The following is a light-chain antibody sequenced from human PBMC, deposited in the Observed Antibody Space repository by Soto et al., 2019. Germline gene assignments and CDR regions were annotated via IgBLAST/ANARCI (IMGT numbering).Light chain of an antibody. CDR1: QSVSSN. J-gene: IGKJ2*01. Sequence: EIVMTQSPATLSVSPGERATLSCRASQSVSSNLAWYQQKPGQAPRVLIYGASTTAAGIPARFSGSGSGTVFTLTISSLQSEDFAVYYCQQYNNWYTFGQGTKLEIK. CDR2: GAS. V-gene: IGKV3-15*01. CDR3: QQYNNWYT.